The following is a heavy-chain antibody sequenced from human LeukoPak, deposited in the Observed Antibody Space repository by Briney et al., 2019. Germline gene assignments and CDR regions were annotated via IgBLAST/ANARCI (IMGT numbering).Heavy chain of an antibody. V-gene: IGHV1-2*02. Sequence: ASVKVSCKASGYTFTGYYMHWVRQAPGQGLEWMGWINPNSGGTNYAQKFQGRVTMTRDTSISTAYMELSRLRSDDTAVYYCARVAYDFWSGYSYYYYGMDVWGQGTTVTVSS. D-gene: IGHD3-3*01. J-gene: IGHJ6*02. CDR3: ARVAYDFWSGYSYYYYGMDV. CDR1: GYTFTGYY. CDR2: INPNSGGT.